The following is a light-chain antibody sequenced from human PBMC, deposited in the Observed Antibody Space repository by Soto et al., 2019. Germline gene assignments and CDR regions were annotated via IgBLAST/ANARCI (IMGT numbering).Light chain of an antibody. J-gene: IGKJ1*01. Sequence: DIQMTQSPSTLSASVGDRVAITCRASQNINTWLAWYQHKPGKAPKLLLYKASSLESVVPSRFSGSESGTEFALTISSLEPDDFATYYCQQYNRYWTFGPGTKVE. V-gene: IGKV1-5*03. CDR2: KAS. CDR3: QQYNRYWT. CDR1: QNINTW.